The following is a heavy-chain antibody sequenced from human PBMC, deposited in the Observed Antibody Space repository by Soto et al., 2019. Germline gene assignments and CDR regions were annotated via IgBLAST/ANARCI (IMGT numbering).Heavy chain of an antibody. J-gene: IGHJ4*02. CDR2: ISSSGTYK. CDR1: GFTFSNYS. D-gene: IGHD6-19*01. Sequence: GGSLRLSCAASGFTFSNYSMNWVRQAPGKGPEWVSSISSSGTYKYNADSLKGRFSISRDNAKNSLYLQMSSLRAEDTAVYYCARAPLRGSGWFFDYWGQGTLVTVSS. V-gene: IGHV3-21*01. CDR3: ARAPLRGSGWFFDY.